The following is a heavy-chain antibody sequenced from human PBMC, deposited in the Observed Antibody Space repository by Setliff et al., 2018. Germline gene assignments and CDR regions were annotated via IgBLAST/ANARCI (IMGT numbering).Heavy chain of an antibody. V-gene: IGHV1-8*02. CDR2: MNPNSGNT. Sequence: ASVKVSCKASGYNFTSYDINWVRQATGQGLEWMGWMNPNSGNTGYAQKFQGRVTMTRNTSISTAYMDLSSLRFEDTAVYYCARAQSWSGGPYYFDNWGQGTLVTVAS. CDR3: ARAQSWSGGPYYFDN. D-gene: IGHD3-3*01. J-gene: IGHJ4*02. CDR1: GYNFTSYD.